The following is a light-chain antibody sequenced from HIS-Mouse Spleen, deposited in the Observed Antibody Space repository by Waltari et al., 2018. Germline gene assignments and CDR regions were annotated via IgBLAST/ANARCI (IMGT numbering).Light chain of an antibody. Sequence: QSALTQPAPVSGSPGQSLTISRTGTSSDVGGYNYVPWYQQHPGKAPKLMIYDVSNRPSGVSNRFSGSKSGNTASLTISGLQAEDEADYYCSSYTSSSTLEVVFGGGTKLTVL. CDR1: SSDVGGYNY. J-gene: IGLJ2*01. V-gene: IGLV2-14*03. CDR3: SSYTSSSTLEVV. CDR2: DVS.